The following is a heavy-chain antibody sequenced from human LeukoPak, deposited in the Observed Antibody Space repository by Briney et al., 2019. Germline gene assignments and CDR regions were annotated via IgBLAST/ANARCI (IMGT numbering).Heavy chain of an antibody. CDR1: GGSFSGYY. D-gene: IGHD6-13*01. Sequence: PSETLSLTCAVYGGSFSGYYWSWIRQPPGKGLEWIGEINHSGSTNYNPSLKSRVTISVDTSKNQFSLKLSSVTAADTAVYYCARGPRMYSSSWYVYWGQGTLVTVSS. CDR3: ARGPRMYSSSWYVY. J-gene: IGHJ4*02. CDR2: INHSGST. V-gene: IGHV4-34*01.